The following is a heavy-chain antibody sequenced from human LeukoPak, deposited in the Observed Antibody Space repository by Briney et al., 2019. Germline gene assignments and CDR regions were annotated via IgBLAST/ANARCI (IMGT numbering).Heavy chain of an antibody. Sequence: GGSLRLSCAVSGFTFSSYWVSWVRQAPGKGLEWVANIKQDGSETYYVDSVKGRFTISRDNAKNSLYLQMNSLRAEDTAVYYGANVGGDVDYWGQGTLVTVSS. V-gene: IGHV3-7*01. CDR2: IKQDGSET. J-gene: IGHJ4*02. D-gene: IGHD2-21*01. CDR3: ANVGGDVDY. CDR1: GFTFSSYW.